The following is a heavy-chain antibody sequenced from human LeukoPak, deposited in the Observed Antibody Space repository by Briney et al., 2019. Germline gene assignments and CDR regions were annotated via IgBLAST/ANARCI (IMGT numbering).Heavy chain of an antibody. CDR2: ISYDGSST. J-gene: IGHJ4*02. V-gene: IGHV3-74*01. Sequence: GGSLRLSCVASGFTFSTYWMHWVRQAPGKGLVWVSRISYDGSSTNYADSVKGRFSISRDNAKNTVYLQMNSLRAEDTAVYYCAREAAVAGIYFDSWGQGTPVTVSS. CDR1: GFTFSTYW. D-gene: IGHD6-19*01. CDR3: AREAAVAGIYFDS.